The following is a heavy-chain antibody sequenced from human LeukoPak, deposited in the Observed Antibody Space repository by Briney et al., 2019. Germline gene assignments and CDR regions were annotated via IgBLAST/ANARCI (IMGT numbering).Heavy chain of an antibody. Sequence: SETLSLTCTVSGASLISYYWNWIRQPPGKGLEWIGYIYYNGSPNYNPSLKSRVTMSQDTSKNQFSLKLISVTAADTAVYYCARDSRSYERSGYYHFDYWGQGSLVTVSS. V-gene: IGHV4-59*01. J-gene: IGHJ4*02. CDR2: IYYNGSP. CDR3: ARDSRSYERSGYYHFDY. CDR1: GASLISYY. D-gene: IGHD3-22*01.